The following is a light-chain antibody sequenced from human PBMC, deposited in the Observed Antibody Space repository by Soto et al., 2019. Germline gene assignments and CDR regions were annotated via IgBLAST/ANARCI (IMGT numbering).Light chain of an antibody. V-gene: IGKV3D-20*02. J-gene: IGKJ2*01. CDR1: QTVRNNY. Sequence: EFVLTQSPGTLSLSPGERATLSCRASQTVRNNYLAWYQQKPGQAPRLLIYDASSRATGIPDRFSGGGSGTDFTLTISRLEPEDFAVYFCQQYNNWPLYTFGQGTKLEI. CDR2: DAS. CDR3: QQYNNWPLYT.